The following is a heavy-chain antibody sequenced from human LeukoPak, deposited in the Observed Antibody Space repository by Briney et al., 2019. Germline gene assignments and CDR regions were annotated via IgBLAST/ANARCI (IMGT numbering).Heavy chain of an antibody. CDR2: IKQDGSEK. CDR3: ARASTYDFWSGYYSLYYFDY. J-gene: IGHJ4*02. CDR1: GFTFGSYW. V-gene: IGHV3-7*01. D-gene: IGHD3-3*01. Sequence: PGGSLRLSCAASGFTFGSYWMSWVRQAPGKGLEWVANIKQDGSEKYYVDSVKGRFTISRDNAKNSLYLQMNSLRAEDTAVYYCARASTYDFWSGYYSLYYFDYWGQGTLVTVSS.